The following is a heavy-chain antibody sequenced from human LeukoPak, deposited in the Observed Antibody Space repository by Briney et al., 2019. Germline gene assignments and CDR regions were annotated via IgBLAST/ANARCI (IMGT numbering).Heavy chain of an antibody. J-gene: IGHJ4*02. Sequence: PGRSLRLSCVASGFTFSHYGMHWVRQSPGKGLEWVAVIWNDGSDKYYGDSVKGRFTISRDNSRNTVYLNMDSLRAEDTARYCCAKDAQRGFDYSNSLEYWGQGTLVTVS. CDR2: IWNDGSDK. CDR1: GFTFSHYG. D-gene: IGHD4-11*01. CDR3: AKDAQRGFDYSNSLEY. V-gene: IGHV3-33*06.